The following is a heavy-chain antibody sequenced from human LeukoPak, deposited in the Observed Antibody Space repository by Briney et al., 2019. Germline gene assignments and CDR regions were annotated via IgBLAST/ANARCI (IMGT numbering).Heavy chain of an antibody. Sequence: PSETLSLTCTVSGGSISSYYWSWIRQPPGKGLEWLGYIYYSGSTNYNPSLKSRVTISVDTSKNQFSLKLSSVTAADTAVYYCARGGYNDSSGYGTDYWGQGTLVTVSS. V-gene: IGHV4-59*01. J-gene: IGHJ4*02. CDR3: ARGGYNDSSGYGTDY. D-gene: IGHD3-22*01. CDR2: IYYSGST. CDR1: GGSISSYY.